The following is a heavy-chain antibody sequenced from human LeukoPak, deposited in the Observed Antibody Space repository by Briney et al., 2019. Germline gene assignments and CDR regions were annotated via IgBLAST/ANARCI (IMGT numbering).Heavy chain of an antibody. CDR3: AREDSSGYYSPFDY. CDR2: INPSGGST. J-gene: IGHJ4*02. Sequence: GASVKVSCKASGYTFTSYYMHWVRQAPGQGLEWMGIINPSGGSTSYAQNFQGRVTITADKSTSTAYMELSSLRSEDTAVYYCAREDSSGYYSPFDYWGQGTLVTVSS. CDR1: GYTFTSYY. V-gene: IGHV1-46*01. D-gene: IGHD3-22*01.